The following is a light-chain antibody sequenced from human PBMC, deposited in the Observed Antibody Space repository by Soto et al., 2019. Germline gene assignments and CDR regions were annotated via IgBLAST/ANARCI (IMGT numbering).Light chain of an antibody. CDR2: DTS. CDR3: QQYHNSPRT. CDR1: QSVGGSS. J-gene: IGKJ1*01. V-gene: IGKV3-20*01. Sequence: ETVLTQSPGTLSLSPGERATLSCRASQSVGGSSLAWYQQRPGQAPRLLIYDTSTRATGIPDRFSGSGSGTDFTLTISRLEPEDFAVYSCQQYHNSPRTFGQGTKVDI.